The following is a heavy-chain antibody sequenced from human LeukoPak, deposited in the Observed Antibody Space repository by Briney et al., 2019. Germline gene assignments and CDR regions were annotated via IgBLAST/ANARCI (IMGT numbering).Heavy chain of an antibody. D-gene: IGHD3-22*01. CDR1: GGSFSDYY. V-gene: IGHV4-34*01. J-gene: IGHJ6*03. Sequence: SETLSLTCAVYGGSFSDYYWTWIRQTPGKGLEWIGEMSPSGSSNYNPSLKSRVTISVDTSKNQFSLKLRSVTAADAAVYYCARGRQDVNMILVVMAGVSYYLDVWSKGTTVTVS. CDR2: MSPSGSS. CDR3: ARGRQDVNMILVVMAGVSYYLDV.